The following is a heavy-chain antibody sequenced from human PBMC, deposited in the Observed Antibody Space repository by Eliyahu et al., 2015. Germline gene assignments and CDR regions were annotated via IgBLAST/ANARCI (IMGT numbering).Heavy chain of an antibody. Sequence: QVHLVESGGGVVQPGXPLXLXCAASGFXXGNYGMHWVRQAPGKGLEWVATIWYDGSNEYYPDSVKGRFTISRDNSNNTVYLQINSLRAEDTAVYYCARESGVHGYGFDIWGQGTMVTVSS. CDR1: GFXXGNYG. D-gene: IGHD1-26*01. J-gene: IGHJ3*02. CDR3: ARESGVHGYGFDI. CDR2: IWYDGSNE. V-gene: IGHV3-33*01.